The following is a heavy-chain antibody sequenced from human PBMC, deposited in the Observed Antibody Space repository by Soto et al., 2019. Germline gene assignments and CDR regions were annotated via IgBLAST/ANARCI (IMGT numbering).Heavy chain of an antibody. Sequence: PGGSLILSCAASGFTFSSYSMNWVRQAPGKGLEWVSYISSSSSTIYYADSVKGRFTISRDNAKNSLYLQMNSLRDEDTAVYYCARENYGDYLNWFDPWGQGTLVTVSS. CDR2: ISSSSSTI. D-gene: IGHD4-17*01. J-gene: IGHJ5*02. CDR3: ARENYGDYLNWFDP. V-gene: IGHV3-48*02. CDR1: GFTFSSYS.